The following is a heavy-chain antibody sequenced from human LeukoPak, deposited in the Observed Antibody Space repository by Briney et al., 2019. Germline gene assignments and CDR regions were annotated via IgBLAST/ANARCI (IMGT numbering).Heavy chain of an antibody. Sequence: GGSLRLSCTASGFTFSTYGMHWVRHAPGKGLVWVSRINSDGSSTTYADSVKGRFTISRDNAKNTLYLQMNSLRTEATAVDYYAIPEPQNRTGLDSSDIWGQGKMVTVSS. CDR3: AIPEPQNRTGLDSSDI. J-gene: IGHJ3*02. CDR1: GFTFSTYG. CDR2: INSDGSST. V-gene: IGHV3-74*01. D-gene: IGHD2-21*01.